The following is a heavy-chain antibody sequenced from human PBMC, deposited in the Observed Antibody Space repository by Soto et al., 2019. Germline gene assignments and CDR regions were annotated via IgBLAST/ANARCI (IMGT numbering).Heavy chain of an antibody. D-gene: IGHD4-17*01. CDR1: GFTCSSYS. J-gene: IGHJ6*02. CDR3: ARQKVTTFDYYYGMDV. Sequence: RESLRLSCAASGFTCSSYSMNWFRQAPGKGLEWVSSISSSSSYIYYADSVKGRFTISRDNAKNSLYLQMNSLRAEDTAVYYCARQKVTTFDYYYGMDVWGQGTTVTVSS. CDR2: ISSSSSYI. V-gene: IGHV3-21*01.